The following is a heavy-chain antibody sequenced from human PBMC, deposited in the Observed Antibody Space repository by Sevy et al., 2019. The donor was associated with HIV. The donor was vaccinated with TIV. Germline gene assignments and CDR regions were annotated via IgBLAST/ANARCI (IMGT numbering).Heavy chain of an antibody. CDR3: XXXXXXXXRSGMDV. CDR1: GFTLSTYR. J-gene: IGHJ6*02. CDR2: INSYVSST. Sequence: GGSLRLSCAASGFTLSTYRMHWVRQAPGKGLVWVSHINSYVSSTSHADSVKGRFTISRDNAKNTLYLQMNSVRAEDXXXXXXXXXXXXXXRSGMDVWGQGTTVTVSS. V-gene: IGHV3-74*01.